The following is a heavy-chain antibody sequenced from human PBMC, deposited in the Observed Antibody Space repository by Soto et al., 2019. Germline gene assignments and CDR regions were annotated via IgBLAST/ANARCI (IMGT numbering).Heavy chain of an antibody. Sequence: GGSLRLSCAASGFTFSSYWMHWVRQAPGKGLVWVSRINSDGSSTSYADSVKGRFTISRDNAKNTLYLQMNSLRAEDTAVYYCARDLEGAIYYYGMDVWGQGTTVTVSS. D-gene: IGHD1-26*01. V-gene: IGHV3-74*01. CDR3: ARDLEGAIYYYGMDV. CDR1: GFTFSSYW. J-gene: IGHJ6*02. CDR2: INSDGSST.